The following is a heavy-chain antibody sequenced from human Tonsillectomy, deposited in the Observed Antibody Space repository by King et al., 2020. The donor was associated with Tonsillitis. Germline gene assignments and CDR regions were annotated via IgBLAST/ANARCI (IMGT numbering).Heavy chain of an antibody. CDR2: VSRSGGSA. CDR1: GFTFTSSA. J-gene: IGHJ3*02. Sequence: VQLVESGGGLVQPGASLRLSCAASGFTFTSSAMNWVRQAPGKGLEWVSGVSRSGGSAYYADSVEGRFTISRDSSKNTLYLQMNSLRAEDTALYYCANPITGWLNDAFDIWGQGTMVTVSS. D-gene: IGHD6-19*01. V-gene: IGHV3-23*04. CDR3: ANPITGWLNDAFDI.